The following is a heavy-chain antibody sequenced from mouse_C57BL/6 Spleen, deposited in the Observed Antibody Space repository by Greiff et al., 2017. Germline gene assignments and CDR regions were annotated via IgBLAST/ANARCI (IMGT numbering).Heavy chain of an antibody. Sequence: VQLQQSGPELVKPGASVKISCKASGYAFSSSWMNWVKQRPGKGLEWIGRIYPGDGDTNYNGKFKGKATLTADKSSSTAYMQLSSLTSEYYAVYFCAIYGCEEYYAMDYWGQGTSVTVSS. CDR2: IYPGDGDT. D-gene: IGHD2-2*01. V-gene: IGHV1-82*01. CDR1: GYAFSSSW. CDR3: AIYGCEEYYAMDY. J-gene: IGHJ4*01.